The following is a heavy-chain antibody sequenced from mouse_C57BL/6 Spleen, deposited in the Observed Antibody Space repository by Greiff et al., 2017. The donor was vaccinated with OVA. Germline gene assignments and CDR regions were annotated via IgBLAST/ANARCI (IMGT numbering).Heavy chain of an antibody. CDR1: GYAFTNYL. D-gene: IGHD1-1*01. CDR2: INPGSGGT. V-gene: IGHV1-54*01. J-gene: IGHJ4*01. CDR3: ARADLLLDAMDD. Sequence: QVQLQQSGAELVRPGTSVKVSCKASGYAFTNYLIEWVKQRPGQGLEWIGVINPGSGGTNYNEKFKGKAKLTEDKSSSTAYMQLSSLTSEDSAVYFCARADLLLDAMDDWGQGTSVTVSS.